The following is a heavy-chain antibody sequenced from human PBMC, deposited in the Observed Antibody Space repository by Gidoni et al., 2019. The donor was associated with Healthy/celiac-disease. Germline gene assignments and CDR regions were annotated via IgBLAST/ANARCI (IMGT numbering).Heavy chain of an antibody. Sequence: QVQLQESGPGLVTPSQTLSLTCTVPGCSISSGSYYWSWIRQPAGKGLEWIGRIYTSGSTNYNPSLKSRVTISVDTSKNQFSLKLSSVTAADTAVYYCARGDGYNWRGFDYWGQGTLVTVSS. CDR1: GCSISSGSYY. J-gene: IGHJ4*02. CDR2: IYTSGST. CDR3: ARGDGYNWRGFDY. V-gene: IGHV4-61*02. D-gene: IGHD5-12*01.